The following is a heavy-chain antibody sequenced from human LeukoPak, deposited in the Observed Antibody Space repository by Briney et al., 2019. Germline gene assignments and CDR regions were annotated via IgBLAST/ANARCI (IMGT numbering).Heavy chain of an antibody. D-gene: IGHD3-22*01. J-gene: IGHJ4*02. CDR1: GGSFSGYY. V-gene: IGHV4-34*01. CDR2: INHSGGT. Sequence: SETLSLTCAVYGGSFSGYYWSWIRQPPGRGLEWIGEINHSGGTNYNPSLKSRVTISVDTSKNQFSLKLSSVTAADTAVYYCARVLLSDSSGYYGIDYWGQGTLVTVSS. CDR3: ARVLLSDSSGYYGIDY.